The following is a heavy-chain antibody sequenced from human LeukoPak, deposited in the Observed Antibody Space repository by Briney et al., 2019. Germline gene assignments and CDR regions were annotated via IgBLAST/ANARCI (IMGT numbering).Heavy chain of an antibody. D-gene: IGHD3-22*01. CDR3: AKVHDSSLLLPGY. CDR1: GFTVSGNY. J-gene: IGHJ4*02. V-gene: IGHV3-53*01. Sequence: GGSLRLSCTASGFTVSGNYMNWVRQAPGKGLEWVSVFYADSVKGRFTISKDISKNTVDLLMNSVRDEDTALYYCAKVHDSSLLLPGYWGQGTLVTVSS.